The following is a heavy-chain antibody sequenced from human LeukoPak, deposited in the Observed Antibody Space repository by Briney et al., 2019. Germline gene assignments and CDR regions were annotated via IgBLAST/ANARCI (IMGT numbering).Heavy chain of an antibody. D-gene: IGHD3-9*01. CDR2: IFYMGST. Sequence: PSETLSLPCSVSGGSISSSNYYWGWVRQPPGTGLEWIGSIFYMGSTYYNPSLKSRVNISVDTSKNQFSLKLSSVTAADTVLYFKQKTAYDILTGYIYSRVGYYFDYWGQGTLVTVSS. V-gene: IGHV4-39*01. CDR1: GGSISSSNYY. J-gene: IGHJ4*02. CDR3: QKTAYDILTGYIYSRVGYYFDY.